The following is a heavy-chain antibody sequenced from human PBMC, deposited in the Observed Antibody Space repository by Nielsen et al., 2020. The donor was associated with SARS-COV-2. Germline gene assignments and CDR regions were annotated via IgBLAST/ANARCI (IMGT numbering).Heavy chain of an antibody. J-gene: IGHJ4*02. CDR3: ARDPSSKDTVVTAMYYFDY. CDR1: GYTFTSYY. V-gene: IGHV1-46*01. Sequence: ASVKVSCKASGYTFTSYYMHWVRQAPGQGLEWMGIINPSGGSTSYAQKFQGRVTMTRDTSTSTVYMELSSLRSEDTAVYYCARDPSSKDTVVTAMYYFDYWGQGTLVTVSS. CDR2: INPSGGST. D-gene: IGHD4-23*01.